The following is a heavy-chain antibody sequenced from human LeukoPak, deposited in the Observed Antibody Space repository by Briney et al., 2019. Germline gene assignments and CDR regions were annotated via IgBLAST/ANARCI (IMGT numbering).Heavy chain of an antibody. Sequence: ASVKVSCKASGYTFTDYYMRWVRQAPGQGLEWMGWIDPNSGGTIYAQKFQGRVTMTRDTSISTAYMELSRLRSDDTAMYYCASVYGSGSYSGYWGQGTLVTVSS. V-gene: IGHV1-2*02. CDR1: GYTFTDYY. CDR2: IDPNSGGT. J-gene: IGHJ4*02. D-gene: IGHD3-10*01. CDR3: ASVYGSGSYSGY.